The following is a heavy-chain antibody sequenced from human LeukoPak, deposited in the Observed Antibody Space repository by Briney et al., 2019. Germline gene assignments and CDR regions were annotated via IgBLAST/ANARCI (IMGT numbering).Heavy chain of an antibody. J-gene: IGHJ5*02. Sequence: SQTLSLTCDVSGDSMSSSRFSWSWLRQPPGKGLEWIGYSYHGGSTHYNPSLQSRVTISVDRSKKQFSLNLHSVTAADTAVYYCARMLVDVTRRFDPWGQGTLVTVSS. V-gene: IGHV4-30-2*01. D-gene: IGHD3-9*01. CDR2: SYHGGST. CDR1: GDSMSSSRFS. CDR3: ARMLVDVTRRFDP.